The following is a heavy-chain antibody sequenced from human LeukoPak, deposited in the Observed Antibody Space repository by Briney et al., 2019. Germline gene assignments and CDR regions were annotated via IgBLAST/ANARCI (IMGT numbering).Heavy chain of an antibody. CDR3: ARVGDYGDYVNWFDP. V-gene: IGHV4-38-2*02. CDR1: DYSISSGYY. J-gene: IGHJ5*02. D-gene: IGHD4-17*01. CDR2: IYHLGNS. Sequence: NPSETLSLTCIVSDYSISSGYYWGWIRQPPGKGLEWIGSIYHLGNSYYNPSLKSRVTISVDTSKNQFSLKTNSVTAADTAVYYCARVGDYGDYVNWFDPWGQGTLVTVSS.